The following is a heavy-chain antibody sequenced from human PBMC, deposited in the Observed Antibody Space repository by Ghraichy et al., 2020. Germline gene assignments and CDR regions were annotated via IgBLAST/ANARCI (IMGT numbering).Heavy chain of an antibody. D-gene: IGHD3-3*01. CDR1: GFTFSNFA. J-gene: IGHJ6*01. CDR2: IRRSGDDT. Sequence: GGSLRLSCAGSGFTFSNFAMSWVRQAPGKGLEWVSAIRRSGDDTYYADSVKGRFTISRDNSNNMLYLQMNRLRGEDTAVYYCAKYPNVLRFSEYLPPRGGGSYNYGLDVWGQGTTVTVSS. V-gene: IGHV3-23*01. CDR3: AKYPNVLRFSEYLPPRGGGSYNYGLDV.